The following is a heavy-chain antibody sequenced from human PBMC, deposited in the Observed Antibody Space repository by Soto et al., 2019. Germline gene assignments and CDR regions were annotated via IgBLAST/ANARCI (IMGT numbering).Heavy chain of an antibody. CDR1: GFTFSSYA. D-gene: IGHD3-10*01. CDR3: AKDSDREYFQH. Sequence: EVQLLESGGSLVQPGGSLRLSCAASGFTFSSYAMSWVRQAPEKGLEWVSGISGSGGGAYYVDYVKGRFTISRDNSENTLYLQMNSLRAEDTAVYYCAKDSDREYFQHWGQGTLVTVSS. V-gene: IGHV3-23*01. J-gene: IGHJ1*01. CDR2: ISGSGGGA.